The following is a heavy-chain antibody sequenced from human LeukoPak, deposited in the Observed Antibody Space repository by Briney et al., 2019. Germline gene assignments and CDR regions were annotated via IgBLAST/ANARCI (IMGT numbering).Heavy chain of an antibody. CDR2: IDSDGGVK. V-gene: IGHV3-7*01. CDR3: ARGGSGSSKYWVF. J-gene: IGHJ4*02. Sequence: GGSLRLSCAASDFTLSPYWMTWVRQAPGRGLEWVANIDSDGGVKYYGDSVKGRFSISRDNAENSLFLQMNNLRVEDSAVYYCARGGSGSSKYWVFWGQGTLVTVSS. CDR1: DFTLSPYW. D-gene: IGHD2-8*02.